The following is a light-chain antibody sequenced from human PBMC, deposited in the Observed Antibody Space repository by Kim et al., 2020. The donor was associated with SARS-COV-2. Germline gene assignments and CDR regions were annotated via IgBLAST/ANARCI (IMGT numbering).Light chain of an antibody. CDR1: NIGSKS. CDR3: QVWDSSSDHVV. CDR2: YDS. J-gene: IGLJ2*01. V-gene: IGLV3-21*04. Sequence: SYELTQPPSVSVAPGKTARITCGGNNIGSKSMHWYQQKPGQAPVLVIYYDSDRPSGIPERFSGSNSGNTATLTISRVEAGDEADYYCQVWDSSSDHVVFGGGTQLTVL.